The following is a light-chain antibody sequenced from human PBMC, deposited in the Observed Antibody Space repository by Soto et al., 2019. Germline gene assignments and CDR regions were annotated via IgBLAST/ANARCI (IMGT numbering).Light chain of an antibody. CDR1: QSISSY. CDR3: QQSYSTPRGIT. Sequence: DIQMTQSPSSLSASVGDRVTITCRASQSISSYLDWYQQKPGKAPKLLIYAASSLQSGVPSRLSGSGTGSDFTLTISSLQPEDFATYYCQQSYSTPRGITFGQGTRLEIK. V-gene: IGKV1-39*01. J-gene: IGKJ5*01. CDR2: AAS.